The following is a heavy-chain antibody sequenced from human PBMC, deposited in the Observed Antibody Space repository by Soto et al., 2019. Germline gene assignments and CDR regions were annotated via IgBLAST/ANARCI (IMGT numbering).Heavy chain of an antibody. CDR1: GGSFSGYY. J-gene: IGHJ4*02. Sequence: SETLSLTCAVYGGSFSGYYWSWIRQPPGKGLEWIGEINHSGSTNYNPSLKSRVTISVDTSKNQFSLKLSSVTAADTAVYYCASRRPTQTILRFLEWLLSAFDYWGQGTLVTVSS. CDR3: ASRRPTQTILRFLEWLLSAFDY. CDR2: INHSGST. V-gene: IGHV4-34*01. D-gene: IGHD3-3*01.